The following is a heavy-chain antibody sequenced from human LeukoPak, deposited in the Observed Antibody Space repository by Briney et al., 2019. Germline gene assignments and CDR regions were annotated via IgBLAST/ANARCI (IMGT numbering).Heavy chain of an antibody. CDR3: TRDGYTYYMDV. Sequence: GGSLSLSCAASGFTFRRHWMYWVRAAPGKGLVWVSRINSAGGRTSHADPVEGRLTTTRDNAKNTLYLQMSSLRAEDTAVYYCTRDGYTYYMDVWGKGTTVTVSS. D-gene: IGHD5-18*01. V-gene: IGHV3-74*01. J-gene: IGHJ6*03. CDR1: GFTFRRHW. CDR2: INSAGGRT.